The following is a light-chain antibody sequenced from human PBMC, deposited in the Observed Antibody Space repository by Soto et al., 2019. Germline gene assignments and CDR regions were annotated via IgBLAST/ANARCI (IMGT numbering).Light chain of an antibody. V-gene: IGLV1-44*01. CDR1: SSNIGSNT. Sequence: QSVLTQPPSASGTPGQRVTISCSGSSSNIGSNTVNWYQQLPGPAPNLLLYSNNHRPSGVPDRFSGSRSGTSDSLAISGLETEDEADYDCAAWEDGLNGVVFGGGTKLTVL. CDR3: AAWEDGLNGVV. CDR2: SNN. J-gene: IGLJ2*01.